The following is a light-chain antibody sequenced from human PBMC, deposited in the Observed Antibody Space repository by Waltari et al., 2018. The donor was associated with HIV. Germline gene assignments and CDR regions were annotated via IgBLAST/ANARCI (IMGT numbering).Light chain of an antibody. CDR2: RAS. J-gene: IGKJ1*01. Sequence: DIVMTQSPDSLAVSLGARATINCKSSQSVLYSSNNKNYLAWYQQKPGQPPKLLIYRASTRESGVPDRFSGSGSGTDFTLTISSLQAEDVAVYYCQQYYSTPRTFGQGTKVEIK. CDR3: QQYYSTPRT. V-gene: IGKV4-1*01. CDR1: QSVLYSSNNKNY.